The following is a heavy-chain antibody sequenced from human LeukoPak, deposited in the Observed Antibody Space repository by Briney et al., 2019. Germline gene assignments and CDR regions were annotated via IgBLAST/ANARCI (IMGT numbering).Heavy chain of an antibody. CDR2: IYTAGTT. J-gene: IGHJ4*02. D-gene: IGHD1-14*01. Sequence: GGSLRLSCAASGFIVNSYFMNWLRQAPGKGLEWVSVIYTAGTTHYADSVRGRFIISRDYSKNTLNLQMNCLRAEDTAVYYCARGYAQAEVTAPDYWGQGILVTVSS. V-gene: IGHV3-53*01. CDR1: GFIVNSYF. CDR3: ARGYAQAEVTAPDY.